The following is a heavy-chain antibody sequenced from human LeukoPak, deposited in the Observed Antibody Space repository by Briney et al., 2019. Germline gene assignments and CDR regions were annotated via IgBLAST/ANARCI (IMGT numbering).Heavy chain of an antibody. CDR3: ARDWRTYFDY. CDR2: IYYSGST. V-gene: IGHV4-31*03. CDR1: GGSISSGGSR. Sequence: SETLSLTCNVSGGSISSGGSRWSWIRQHPGKGLEWIGYIYYSGSTYYNPSLESRLTMSVDTSKNQFSLHLTSVTAADKAVYYCARDWRTYFDYWGQGTLVTVSS. J-gene: IGHJ4*02.